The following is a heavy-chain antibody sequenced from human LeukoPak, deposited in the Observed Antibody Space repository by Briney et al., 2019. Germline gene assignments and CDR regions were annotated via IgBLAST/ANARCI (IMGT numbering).Heavy chain of an antibody. CDR2: ISAYNGNT. J-gene: IGHJ4*02. CDR1: GYTFTSYG. Sequence: ASVKVSCKASGYTFTSYGISWVRQAPGQGLEWMGWISAYNGNTNYAQRLQGRVTMTTDTSTSTAYMELRSLRSDDTAVYYCARDLGIAAAGTQDYWGQGTLVTVSS. V-gene: IGHV1-18*04. D-gene: IGHD6-13*01. CDR3: ARDLGIAAAGTQDY.